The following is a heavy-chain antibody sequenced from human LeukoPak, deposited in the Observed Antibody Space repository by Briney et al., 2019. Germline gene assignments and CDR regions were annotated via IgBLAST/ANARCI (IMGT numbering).Heavy chain of an antibody. V-gene: IGHV3-53*05. CDR1: GFTFTNNY. Sequence: PGGSLRLSCAVPGFTFTNNYMSWVRQAPGKGLEWVSVFYVGGATYYADSVKGRFTISRDNSENTLYLQMNSLRAEDTAVYYCAKDKGGGYGNDGFDIWGRGTMVTVSS. J-gene: IGHJ3*02. CDR2: FYVGGAT. CDR3: AKDKGGGYGNDGFDI. D-gene: IGHD3-16*01.